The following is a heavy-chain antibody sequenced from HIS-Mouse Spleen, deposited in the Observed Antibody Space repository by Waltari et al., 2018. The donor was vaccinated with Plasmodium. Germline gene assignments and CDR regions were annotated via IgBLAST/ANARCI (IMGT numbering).Heavy chain of an antibody. J-gene: IGHJ3*02. CDR2: INPSGGST. CDR1: GYTFTSYY. V-gene: IGHV1-46*03. Sequence: QVQLVQSGAEVKKPGASVKVSCKASGYTFTSYYMHWVRPAPGQGLEWMGIINPSGGSTSYAQKFQGRVTMTRDTSTSTVYMELSSLRSEDTAVYYCARVGPITGGAFDIWGQGTMVTVSS. CDR3: ARVGPITGGAFDI.